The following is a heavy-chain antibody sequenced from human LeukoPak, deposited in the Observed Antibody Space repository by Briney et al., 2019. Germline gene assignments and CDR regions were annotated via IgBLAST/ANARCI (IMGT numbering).Heavy chain of an antibody. V-gene: IGHV3-23*01. CDR3: AKHYGSATYYNYLDY. Sequence: GGSLRLSCAASGCTFSSYAMSWVRRAPGKGLEWVSAISSNGGGTFYADYVKGQFTISRDNSQNTLYLQMNSLRAEDAAIYYCAKHYGSATYYNYLDYWGQGTLVTVSS. J-gene: IGHJ4*02. CDR2: ISSNGGGT. D-gene: IGHD3-10*01. CDR1: GCTFSSYA.